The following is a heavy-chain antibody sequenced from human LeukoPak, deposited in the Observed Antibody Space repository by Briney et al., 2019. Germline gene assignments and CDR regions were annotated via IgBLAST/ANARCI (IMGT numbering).Heavy chain of an antibody. J-gene: IGHJ3*02. CDR1: GFTFSSYG. Sequence: PGGSLRLSCAASGFTFSSYGMHWVRQAPGKGLEWVAFIRYDGSNKYYADSVKGRFTISRDNSKNTLYLQMNSLRAEDTAVYYCAKDLISLEYYGSAFDIWGQGTMVTVSS. V-gene: IGHV3-30*02. D-gene: IGHD3-10*01. CDR2: IRYDGSNK. CDR3: AKDLISLEYYGSAFDI.